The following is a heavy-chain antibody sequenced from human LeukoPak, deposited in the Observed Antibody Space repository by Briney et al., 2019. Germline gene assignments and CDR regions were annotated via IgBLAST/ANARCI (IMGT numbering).Heavy chain of an antibody. CDR3: ARDRYFIGFDY. CDR1: GGSVSSGDYY. D-gene: IGHD3-9*01. CDR2: IYYSGST. Sequence: PSETLSLTCSVSGGSVSSGDYYWSWIRQPPGKGLEWIGYIYYSGSTYYNPPLKSRVSISVDMSKNQFSLKLTSVTAADTAVYYCARDRYFIGFDYWGQGTLVTVSS. J-gene: IGHJ4*02. V-gene: IGHV4-30-4*01.